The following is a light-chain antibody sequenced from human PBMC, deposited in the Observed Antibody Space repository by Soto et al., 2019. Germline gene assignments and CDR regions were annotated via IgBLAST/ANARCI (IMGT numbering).Light chain of an antibody. Sequence: QAVVTQPPSVSGAPGQRVTISCTGSSSNIGAGYDVHWYQQLPRTAPKLLIYGNSNRPSGVPDRFSGSKSGTSASLAITGLQAEDEADYYCQSYDSSLSGGVFGGGTKLTVL. CDR3: QSYDSSLSGGV. CDR1: SSNIGAGYD. J-gene: IGLJ2*01. V-gene: IGLV1-40*01. CDR2: GNS.